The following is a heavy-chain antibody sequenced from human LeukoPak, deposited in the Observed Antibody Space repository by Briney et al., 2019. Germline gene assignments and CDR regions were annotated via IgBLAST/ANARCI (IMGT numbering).Heavy chain of an antibody. CDR3: APRGDIEHSYGYGKWFDP. J-gene: IGHJ5*02. CDR1: GGSLRGYY. V-gene: IGHV4-34*01. Sequence: SETRSLTCPVDGGSLRGYYWSWIRQLPGKGLEWIGEINHSGSTNYNATLKSRVTISVDTSKNQFSLRLSSVTAADTAVYYCAPRGDIEHSYGYGKWFDPWGQGTRVTVSS. CDR2: INHSGST. D-gene: IGHD5-18*01.